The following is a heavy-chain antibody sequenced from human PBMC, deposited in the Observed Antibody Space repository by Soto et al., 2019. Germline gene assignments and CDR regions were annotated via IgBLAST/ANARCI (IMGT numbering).Heavy chain of an antibody. D-gene: IGHD3-22*01. Sequence: GASVKVSCKASGGTFSSYTISWVRQAPGQGLEWMGRIIPILGIANYAQKFQGRVTITADKSTSTAYMELSSLRSEDTAVYYCAREDYYDSSGMTRDFDYWGQGTLVTVSS. CDR2: IIPILGIA. CDR3: AREDYYDSSGMTRDFDY. J-gene: IGHJ4*02. CDR1: GGTFSSYT. V-gene: IGHV1-69*04.